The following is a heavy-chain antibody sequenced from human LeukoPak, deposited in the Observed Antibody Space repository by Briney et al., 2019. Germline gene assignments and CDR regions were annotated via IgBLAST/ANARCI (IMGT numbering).Heavy chain of an antibody. CDR3: AKDKAVAGTLYFDY. Sequence: GRSLRLSCAASEFTFSSYGMHWVRQAPGKGLEWVAVISYDGSNKYYADSVKGRFTISRDNSKNTLYLQMNSLRAEDTAVYYCAKDKAVAGTLYFDYWGQGTLVTVSS. CDR2: ISYDGSNK. J-gene: IGHJ4*02. V-gene: IGHV3-30*18. D-gene: IGHD6-19*01. CDR1: EFTFSSYG.